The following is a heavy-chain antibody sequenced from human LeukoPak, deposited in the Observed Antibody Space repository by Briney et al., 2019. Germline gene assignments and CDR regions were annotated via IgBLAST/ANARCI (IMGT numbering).Heavy chain of an antibody. CDR2: ISSSSSTI. V-gene: IGHV3-48*04. CDR1: GFTFSSYR. J-gene: IGHJ6*03. CDR3: ARGGIGGRYYYYVDV. D-gene: IGHD4-23*01. Sequence: GSLRLSCAASGFTFSSYRMSWGGQAPGKGLEWVSYISSSSSTIYYADSVKGRFTISRDNAKNSLYLQMNSLRAEDTAVYYCARGGIGGRYYYYVDVWGKGTTVTVSS.